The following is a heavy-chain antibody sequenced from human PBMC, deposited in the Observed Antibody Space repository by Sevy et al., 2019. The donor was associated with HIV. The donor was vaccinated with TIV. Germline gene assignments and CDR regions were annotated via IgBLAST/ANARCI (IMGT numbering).Heavy chain of an antibody. CDR3: AKEEGGSGSYYNAFLTPSLWYYYYGMDV. V-gene: IGHV3-30*18. D-gene: IGHD3-10*01. CDR1: GFTFSSYG. CDR2: ISYDGSNK. J-gene: IGHJ6*02. Sequence: GGSLRLSCAASGFTFSSYGMHWVRQAPGKGLEWVAVISYDGSNKYYADSVKGRFTIYRDNSKNTLYLQMNSLRAEDTAVYYCAKEEGGSGSYYNAFLTPSLWYYYYGMDVWGQGTTVTVSS.